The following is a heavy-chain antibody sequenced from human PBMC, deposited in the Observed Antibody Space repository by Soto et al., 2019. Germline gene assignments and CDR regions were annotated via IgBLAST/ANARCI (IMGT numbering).Heavy chain of an antibody. CDR3: ATMGTPATGLYYFDY. V-gene: IGHV4-30-4*01. CDR1: GGSISGGNYY. CDR2: ISYSGSA. J-gene: IGHJ4*02. Sequence: SETLSLTCTVSGGSISGGNYYWSWIRQPPGKGLEWIGFISYSGSAYYNPSLKSRVTISVDTSKNQFSLNLSFVTAADTAVYYCATMGTPATGLYYFDYWGQGTLVTVSS. D-gene: IGHD2-15*01.